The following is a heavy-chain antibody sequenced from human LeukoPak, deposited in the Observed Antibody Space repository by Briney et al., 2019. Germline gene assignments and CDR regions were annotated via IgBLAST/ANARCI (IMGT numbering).Heavy chain of an antibody. J-gene: IGHJ4*02. CDR1: GYTFTSYG. D-gene: IGHD2-2*01. Sequence: ASVKVSCKASGYTFTSYGISWVRQAPGQGLEWMGWISAYNGNTNYAQKLQGRVTMTTDTSTSTAYMELRSLRSDDTAVYYCARELGEGIVVVPAATEYYFDYWGQGTLVTVSS. CDR2: ISAYNGNT. V-gene: IGHV1-18*01. CDR3: ARELGEGIVVVPAATEYYFDY.